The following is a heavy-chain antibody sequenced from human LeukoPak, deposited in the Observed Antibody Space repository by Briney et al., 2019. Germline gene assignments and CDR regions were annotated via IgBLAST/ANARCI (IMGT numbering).Heavy chain of an antibody. CDR3: ARSPDTAMADY. CDR1: GGSISSYY. D-gene: IGHD5-18*01. Sequence: PSETLSLTCTVSGGSISSYYWSWIRQPPGKGLEWIGYIYYSGSTNYNPSLKSRVTISVDTSKNQFSLKLSSVTAADTAVYYCARSPDTAMADYWGQGTLVTVSS. J-gene: IGHJ4*02. V-gene: IGHV4-59*01. CDR2: IYYSGST.